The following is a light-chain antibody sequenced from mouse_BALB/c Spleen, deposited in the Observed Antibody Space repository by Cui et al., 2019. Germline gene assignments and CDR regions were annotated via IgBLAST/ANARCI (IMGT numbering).Light chain of an antibody. V-gene: IGKV4-72*01. CDR1: SSINY. CDR2: ATS. Sequence: QIVLSQSPAILSASPGEKVTMTCRANSSINYIHWYQQKPGSSPKVWIYATSNLASGVPTRCSGSGSGTSYSLTISRVEAEDAATYYCQQWSSNPPMLTFGAGTKLELK. CDR3: QQWSSNPPMLT. J-gene: IGKJ5*01.